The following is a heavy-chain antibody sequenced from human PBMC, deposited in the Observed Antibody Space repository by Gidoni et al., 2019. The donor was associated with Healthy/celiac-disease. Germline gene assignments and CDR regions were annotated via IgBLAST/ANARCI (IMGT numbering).Heavy chain of an antibody. CDR3: ARDLGYSGSYFPDY. CDR2: IWYDGSNK. CDR1: GFTFSSYG. V-gene: IGHV3-33*01. Sequence: QVQLVESGGGVVQPGRSLRLSCAASGFTFSSYGMPWVRQAPGKGLEWVAVIWYDGSNKYYADSVKGRFTISRDNSKNTLYLQMNSLRAEDTAVYYCARDLGYSGSYFPDYWGQGTLVTVSS. J-gene: IGHJ4*02. D-gene: IGHD1-26*01.